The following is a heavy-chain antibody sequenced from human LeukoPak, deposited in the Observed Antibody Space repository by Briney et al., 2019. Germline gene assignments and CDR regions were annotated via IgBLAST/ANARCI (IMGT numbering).Heavy chain of an antibody. V-gene: IGHV3-23*01. CDR1: GFTFSTYA. J-gene: IGHJ4*02. D-gene: IGHD4-17*01. CDR2: ISGSGGST. CDR3: ARIPKTTYFDY. Sequence: GGSLRLSCAASGFTFSTYAMSWVRQAPGKGLEWVSGISGSGGSTFYADSVKGRFAISRDNSENTLHLQMNSLRAEDTAVYYCARIPKTTYFDYWGQGTLVTVSS.